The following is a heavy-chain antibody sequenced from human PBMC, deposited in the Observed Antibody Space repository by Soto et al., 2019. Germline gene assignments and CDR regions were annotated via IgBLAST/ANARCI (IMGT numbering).Heavy chain of an antibody. Sequence: PSETLSLTCTVSGGSISSGDYYWSWIRQPPGKGLEWIGYIYYSGSTNYNPSLKSRVTISVDTSKNQFSLKLSSVTAADTAVYYCARCYGSSCQGYFQHWGQGTLVTVSS. CDR3: ARCYGSSCQGYFQH. CDR1: GGSISSGDYY. CDR2: IYYSGST. J-gene: IGHJ1*01. D-gene: IGHD6-13*01. V-gene: IGHV4-61*08.